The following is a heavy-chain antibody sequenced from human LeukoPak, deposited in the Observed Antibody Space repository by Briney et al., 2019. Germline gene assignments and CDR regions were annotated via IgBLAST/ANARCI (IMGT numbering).Heavy chain of an antibody. V-gene: IGHV3-53*01. J-gene: IGHJ4*02. D-gene: IGHD5-18*01. CDR2: IYSGGST. CDR3: ARRGYDYGSPFDY. CDR1: GFTVSSNY. Sequence: GGSLRLSCAVSGFTVSSNYMSWVRQAPGKGLEWVSLIYSGGSTYYVDSVEGRFTISRDYSKNTLYLQMNSLRAEDTAVYYCARRGYDYGSPFDYWGQGTLVTVSS.